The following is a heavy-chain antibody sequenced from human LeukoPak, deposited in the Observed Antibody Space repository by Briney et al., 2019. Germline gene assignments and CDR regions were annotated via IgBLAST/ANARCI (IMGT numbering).Heavy chain of an antibody. V-gene: IGHV4-59*01. Sequence: SETLSLTCTVSGGSISGYYWSWIRQPPGKGLEWIGYIYYSGSTNYNPSLKSRVTISVDTSKNQFSLKLSSVTAADTAVYYCAGGYSYGKKDYWGQGTLVTVSS. J-gene: IGHJ4*02. CDR2: IYYSGST. CDR1: GGSISGYY. CDR3: AGGYSYGKKDY. D-gene: IGHD5-18*01.